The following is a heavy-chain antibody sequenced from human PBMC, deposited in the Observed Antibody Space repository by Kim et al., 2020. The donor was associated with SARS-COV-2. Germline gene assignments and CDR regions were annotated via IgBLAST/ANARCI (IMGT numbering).Heavy chain of an antibody. J-gene: IGHJ6*02. CDR1: GFTFRTYA. V-gene: IGHV3-23*01. D-gene: IGHD2-15*01. CDR2: ITGSGGTT. Sequence: GGSLRLSCTASGFTFRTYAMSWARQAPGRGLEWVSGITGSGGTTYYADSVKGRFTIFRDNPKNTLNLQMNSLRAEDTAVYFCARGYLGYCSASTCTKSLGRDVGGQGTTVIVSS. CDR3: ARGYLGYCSASTCTKSLGRDV.